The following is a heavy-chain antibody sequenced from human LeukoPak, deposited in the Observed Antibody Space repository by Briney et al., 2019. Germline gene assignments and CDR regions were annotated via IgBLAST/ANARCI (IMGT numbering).Heavy chain of an antibody. CDR3: ARDTRRDTYYHGMDV. CDR1: GFTFSTYW. D-gene: IGHD5-18*01. Sequence: GGSLRLSCAASGFTFSTYWMNWVRQAQGKGLEWVANINQDGSEEFYVDSVRGRFTISRDNAKNSLYLQMNSLRAEDTAVYYCARDTRRDTYYHGMDVWGQGTTVTVSS. J-gene: IGHJ6*02. V-gene: IGHV3-7*04. CDR2: INQDGSEE.